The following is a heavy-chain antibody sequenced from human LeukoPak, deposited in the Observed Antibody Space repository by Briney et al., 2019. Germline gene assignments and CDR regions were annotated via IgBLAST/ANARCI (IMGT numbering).Heavy chain of an antibody. J-gene: IGHJ4*02. V-gene: IGHV3-48*04. CDR1: GFTFRSCG. Sequence: GGSLRLSCAASGFTFRSCGMSWVRQAPGKGLEWVSYISSSGRIIYYADSVKGRFTISRDNAKNSLYLQMDSLRAEDTAVYYCARSAGPFDSWGQGTLVTVSS. CDR2: ISSSGRII. CDR3: ARSAGPFDS.